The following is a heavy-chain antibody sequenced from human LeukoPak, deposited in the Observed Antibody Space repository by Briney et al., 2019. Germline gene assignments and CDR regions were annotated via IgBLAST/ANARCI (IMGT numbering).Heavy chain of an antibody. D-gene: IGHD2-15*01. CDR3: AKGGEVVSATRVDY. CDR1: GFTFSSYA. Sequence: GGFLRLSCAASGFTFSSYAMSWVRQAPGKGLEWVSALSGSGGSTYYADSVKGRFTISRENSKNTLYLQMNSLRAEDTAVYYCAKGGEVVSATRVDYWGQGTLVSVSS. V-gene: IGHV3-23*01. CDR2: LSGSGGST. J-gene: IGHJ4*02.